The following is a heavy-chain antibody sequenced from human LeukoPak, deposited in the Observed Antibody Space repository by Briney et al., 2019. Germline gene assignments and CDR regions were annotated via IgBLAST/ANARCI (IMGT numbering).Heavy chain of an antibody. CDR1: GFILRNYA. Sequence: GGSLRLSCAASGFILRNYAMNWVRQAPGKGLEWVSAISGTGVNTYYADSVKGRFTISRDNSKNTLSLQMNSLRAEDTAVYYCAKGGLGYYDSSGYRYWGQGTLVTVSS. D-gene: IGHD3-22*01. CDR2: ISGTGVNT. J-gene: IGHJ4*02. CDR3: AKGGLGYYDSSGYRY. V-gene: IGHV3-23*01.